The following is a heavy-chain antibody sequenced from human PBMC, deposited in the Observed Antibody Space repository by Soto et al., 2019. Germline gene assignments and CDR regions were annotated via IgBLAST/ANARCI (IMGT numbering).Heavy chain of an antibody. D-gene: IGHD6-13*01. CDR2: ISYDGSNK. J-gene: IGHJ4*02. CDR3: ANPLIAAAGTVGDFDY. V-gene: IGHV3-30*18. Sequence: QVQLVESGGGVVQPGRSLRLSCAASGFTFSSYGMHWVRQAPGTGLEWVAVISYDGSNKYYADSVKGRFTISRDNSKNTLYLQMNSLRAEDTAVYYCANPLIAAAGTVGDFDYWGQGTLVTVSS. CDR1: GFTFSSYG.